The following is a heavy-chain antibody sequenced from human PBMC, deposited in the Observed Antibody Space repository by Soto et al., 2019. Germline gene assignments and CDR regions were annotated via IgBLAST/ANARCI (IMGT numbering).Heavy chain of an antibody. CDR2: ISAYNGNT. V-gene: IGHV1-18*01. CDR1: GYTFTSYG. J-gene: IGHJ4*02. CDR3: ARDPSWELLPGAFFDY. D-gene: IGHD1-26*01. Sequence: ASVKVSCKASGYTFTSYGISWVRQAPGQGLEWMGWISAYNGNTNYAQKLQGRVTMTTDTSTSTAYMELRSLRSDDTALYYCARDPSWELLPGAFFDYWGQGTLVTVSS.